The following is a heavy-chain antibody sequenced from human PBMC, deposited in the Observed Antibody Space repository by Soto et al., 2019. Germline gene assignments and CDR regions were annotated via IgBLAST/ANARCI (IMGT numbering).Heavy chain of an antibody. J-gene: IGHJ4*02. CDR3: AADRGGGGY. CDR1: GFTVSNNY. D-gene: IGHD3-10*01. V-gene: IGHV3-53*01. CDR2: IYSGGYT. Sequence: EVQLVESGGGLIQPGGSLRLSCAVSGFTVSNNYMSWVRQAPGKGLEGVSVIYSGGYTAYGDSVKGRFTISRDNSKNPPLLQMNSRGAGATGLYYWAADRGGGGYWGQGTLVTVSS.